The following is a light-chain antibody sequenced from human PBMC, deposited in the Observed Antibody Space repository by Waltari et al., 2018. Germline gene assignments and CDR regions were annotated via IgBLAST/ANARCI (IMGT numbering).Light chain of an antibody. CDR2: WAS. J-gene: IGKJ2*01. CDR3: QQYYGPPYN. Sequence: DIMMTQSPDVLAVSLGERASIKCKSSHSVLDYFNNKDSLAWYQQKAGQPPRLLIHWASTRETGVPDRCCGSGSGTDFTLTISSLQAEDAALYYCQQYYGPPYNFGQGTRLEIK. V-gene: IGKV4-1*01. CDR1: HSVLDYFNNKDS.